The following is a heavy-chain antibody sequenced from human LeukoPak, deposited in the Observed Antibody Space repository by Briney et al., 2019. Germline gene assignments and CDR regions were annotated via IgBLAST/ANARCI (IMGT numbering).Heavy chain of an antibody. Sequence: ASVKVSCKASGYTFTSYYMHWVRQAPGQGLEWMAIFDPRDTSTTYAQKFQGRITMTTDTSTSTVYTELSSLRSEDTAVYYCAKDWREGYNYVDYWGQGTLVTVSS. J-gene: IGHJ4*02. CDR2: FDPRDTST. CDR3: AKDWREGYNYVDY. CDR1: GYTFTSYY. V-gene: IGHV1-46*01. D-gene: IGHD5-24*01.